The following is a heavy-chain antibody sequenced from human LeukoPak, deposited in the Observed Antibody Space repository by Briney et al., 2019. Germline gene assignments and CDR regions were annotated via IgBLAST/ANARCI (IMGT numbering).Heavy chain of an antibody. D-gene: IGHD1-26*01. CDR2: IYYTGNT. CDR3: ARGKSRGSHIDH. CDR1: GDTISTSDHY. V-gene: IGHV4-39*01. J-gene: IGHJ4*02. Sequence: PSETLSLTCSVSGDTISTSDHYWGWIRQPPGKGLEWIGSIYYTGNTYYNPSLKSRVTISVDTSKNQFSLKVRSVTAADTAVYFCARGKSRGSHIDHWGQGTLVTVSS.